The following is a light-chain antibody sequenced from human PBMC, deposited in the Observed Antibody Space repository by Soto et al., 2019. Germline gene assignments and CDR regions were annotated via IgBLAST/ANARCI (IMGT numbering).Light chain of an antibody. J-gene: IGKJ5*01. Sequence: EIVLTQSPATLSLSPGERATLSCRASQSVSSYLAWYQQKPGQAPRPLIYDASNRATGIPARFSGSGSGTDFTLTISSLEPEDFAVYYCQHRSNWPITFGQGTRLEIK. CDR3: QHRSNWPIT. CDR2: DAS. CDR1: QSVSSY. V-gene: IGKV3-11*01.